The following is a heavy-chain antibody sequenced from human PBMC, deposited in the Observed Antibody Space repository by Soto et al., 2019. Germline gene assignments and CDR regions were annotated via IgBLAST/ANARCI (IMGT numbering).Heavy chain of an antibody. CDR3: ARGRGYSGYFFDY. J-gene: IGHJ4*02. V-gene: IGHV3-7*03. CDR2: IKQDGSEK. D-gene: IGHD5-12*01. CDR1: GIIFSTSW. Sequence: GGSLRLSCAASGIIFSTSWMNWVRQAPGKGLEWVANIKQDGSEKYYVDSVEGRFTVSRDNAKNSVYLQMNSLRAEDTAVYYCARGRGYSGYFFDYWGQGTLVTVSS.